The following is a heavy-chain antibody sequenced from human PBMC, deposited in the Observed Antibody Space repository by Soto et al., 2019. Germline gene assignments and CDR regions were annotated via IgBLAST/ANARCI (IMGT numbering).Heavy chain of an antibody. CDR1: GFTFSSYW. D-gene: IGHD6-19*01. V-gene: IGHV3-7*01. CDR2: IKQDGSEK. J-gene: IGHJ3*02. CDR3: ARDLWYSSGWYDAFDI. Sequence: PGGSLRLSCAASGFTFSSYWMSWVRQAPGKGLEWVANIKQDGSEKYYVDSVKGRFTISRDNAKNSLYLQMNSLRAEDTAVYYCARDLWYSSGWYDAFDIWGQGTMVTVSS.